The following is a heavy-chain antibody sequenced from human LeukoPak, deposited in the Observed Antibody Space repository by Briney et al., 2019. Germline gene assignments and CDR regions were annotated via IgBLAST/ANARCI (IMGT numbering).Heavy chain of an antibody. D-gene: IGHD3-10*01. CDR3: ASLLWFGGTYYMVV. J-gene: IGHJ6*03. CDR1: GGSISSGSYY. Sequence: SETLSLTCTVSGGSISSGSYYWSWIRQPAGKGLEWIGRIYTSGSTNYNPSLKSRVTISVDTSKNQFSLKLSSVTAADTAVYYCASLLWFGGTYYMVVWGKGTTATISS. CDR2: IYTSGST. V-gene: IGHV4-61*02.